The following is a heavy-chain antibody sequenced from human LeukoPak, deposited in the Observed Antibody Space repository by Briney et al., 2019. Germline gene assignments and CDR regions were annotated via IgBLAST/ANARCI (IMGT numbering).Heavy chain of an antibody. D-gene: IGHD3-22*01. J-gene: IGHJ4*02. CDR1: GGSISSYY. Sequence: SETLSLTCTVSGGSISSYYWSWIRQPPGKGLEWIGYIYYSGSTNYNPSLKSRVTISVDTSKNQFSLKVSSVTAADTAVYYCVREKDSSGYPDYWGQGTLVTVSS. CDR3: VREKDSSGYPDY. CDR2: IYYSGST. V-gene: IGHV4-59*12.